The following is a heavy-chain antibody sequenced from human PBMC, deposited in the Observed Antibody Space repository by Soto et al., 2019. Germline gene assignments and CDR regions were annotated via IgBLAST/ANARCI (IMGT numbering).Heavy chain of an antibody. J-gene: IGHJ6*03. CDR3: FGATLPSYYYYYMDV. CDR2: IKSKTDGGTT. Sequence: GGSLRLSCAASGFTFTTAWINWVRQAPGKGLEWVGRIKSKTDGGTTDYAAPVKGRFTISRDDSKNTLYLQMNSLKTEDTAVYYWFGATLPSYYYYYMDVWGKGTTVTVSS. D-gene: IGHD3-10*01. V-gene: IGHV3-15*07. CDR1: GFTFTTAW.